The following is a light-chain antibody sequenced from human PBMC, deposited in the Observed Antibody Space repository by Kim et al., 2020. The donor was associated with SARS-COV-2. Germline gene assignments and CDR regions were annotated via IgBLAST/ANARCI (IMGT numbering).Light chain of an antibody. J-gene: IGLJ1*01. CDR1: NSNIGNKA. CDR2: DDD. Sequence: QGVTISCSGSNSNIGNKAVSWYQQLPGKAPKLLIYDDDLLPSGVSDRFSGSKSGTSASLAISGLQSEDEADYYCAAWDDSLSGYVFGTGTKVTVL. V-gene: IGLV1-36*01. CDR3: AAWDDSLSGYV.